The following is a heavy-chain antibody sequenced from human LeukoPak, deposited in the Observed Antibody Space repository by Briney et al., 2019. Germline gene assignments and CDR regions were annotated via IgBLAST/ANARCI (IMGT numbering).Heavy chain of an antibody. CDR3: AREPSSGWYPDAFDI. J-gene: IGHJ3*02. D-gene: IGHD6-13*01. Sequence: SETLSLTCTVSGGSISSSSYYWSWIRQPAGKGLEWIGRIYTSGSTNYNPSLKSRVTISVDTSKNQFSLKLSSVTAADTAVYYCAREPSSGWYPDAFDIWGQGTMVTVSS. CDR2: IYTSGST. CDR1: GGSISSSSYY. V-gene: IGHV4-61*02.